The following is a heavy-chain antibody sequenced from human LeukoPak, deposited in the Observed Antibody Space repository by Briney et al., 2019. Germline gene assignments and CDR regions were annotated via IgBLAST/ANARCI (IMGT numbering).Heavy chain of an antibody. J-gene: IGHJ6*03. Sequence: PSETLSLTCAVYGGSFSGYYWSWIRQPAGKGLEWIGRIYTSGSTNYNPSLKSRVTMSVDTSKNQFSLKLSSVTAADTAVYYCAREEGVVVVAAPYYYMDVWGKGTTVTISS. CDR1: GGSFSGYY. V-gene: IGHV4-4*07. D-gene: IGHD2-15*01. CDR2: IYTSGST. CDR3: AREEGVVVVAAPYYYMDV.